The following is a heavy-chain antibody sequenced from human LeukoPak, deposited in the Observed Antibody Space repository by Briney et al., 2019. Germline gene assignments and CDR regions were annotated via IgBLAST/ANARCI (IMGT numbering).Heavy chain of an antibody. D-gene: IGHD3-22*01. CDR1: GFTFSSYA. J-gene: IGHJ4*02. Sequence: GGSLRLSCAASGFTFSSYAMPWVRQAPGKGLEYVSAISSNGGSTYYANSVKGRFTISRDNSKNTLYLQMGSLRAGDMAVYYCARDSGSYDSSGPLDYWGQGTLVTVSS. CDR2: ISSNGGST. CDR3: ARDSGSYDSSGPLDY. V-gene: IGHV3-64*01.